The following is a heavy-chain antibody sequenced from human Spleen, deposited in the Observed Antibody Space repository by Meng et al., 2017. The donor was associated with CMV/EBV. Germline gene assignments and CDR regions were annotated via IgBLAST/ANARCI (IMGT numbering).Heavy chain of an antibody. CDR1: TFNNFY. J-gene: IGHJ4*02. D-gene: IGHD3-3*01. CDR3: ARDPTYDFWGGVPYYFDS. CDR2: INPNSGGT. V-gene: IGHV1-2*02. Sequence: TFNNFYSHWGRQAPGQGLEWMGWINPNSGGTLYAQKFQGRVTMTRDSAMSTAYMDLSGLTSDDTARYYCARDPTYDFWGGVPYYFDSWGQGTLVTVSS.